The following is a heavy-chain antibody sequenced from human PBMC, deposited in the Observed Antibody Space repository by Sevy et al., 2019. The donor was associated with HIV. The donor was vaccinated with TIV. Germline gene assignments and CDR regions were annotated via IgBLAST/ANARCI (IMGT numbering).Heavy chain of an antibody. V-gene: IGHV3-74*01. D-gene: IGHD1-26*01. CDR2: INSDGSST. J-gene: IGHJ3*02. CDR1: GFTFSSYW. CDR3: AKGGYSGSYYVYAFDI. Sequence: GGSLRLSCAASGFTFSSYWMHWVRQAPGKGLVWVSRINSDGSSTSYADSVKGRFTISRDNAKNTLYLQMNSLRAEDTAVYYCAKGGYSGSYYVYAFDIWGRGTMVTVSS.